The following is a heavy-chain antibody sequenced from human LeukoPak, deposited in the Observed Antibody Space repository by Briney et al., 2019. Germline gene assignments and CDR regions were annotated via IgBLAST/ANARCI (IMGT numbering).Heavy chain of an antibody. J-gene: IGHJ4*02. D-gene: IGHD1-14*01. Sequence: GGSLRLSCAASGFTFTNYWMNWVRQAPGKGLEWVASIKQDGSEKYYVDSVKGRFTISRDNSKNTLYLQMNSLRAEDTAVYYCAKDRNPEIDYWGQGALVTVSS. CDR2: IKQDGSEK. CDR1: GFTFTNYW. CDR3: AKDRNPEIDY. V-gene: IGHV3-7*01.